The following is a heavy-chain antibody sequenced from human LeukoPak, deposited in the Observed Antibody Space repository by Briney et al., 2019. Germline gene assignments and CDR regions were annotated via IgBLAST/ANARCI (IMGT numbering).Heavy chain of an antibody. J-gene: IGHJ4*02. Sequence: PSETLSLTCTVSGGSISSSSYYWGWIRQPPGKGLEWIGSIYYSGSTYYNPSLKSRVTISVDTSKNQFSLKLSSVTAADTAVYYCARGRGGSLAPYTMVRGAENDYWGQGTLVTVSS. V-gene: IGHV4-39*01. D-gene: IGHD3-10*01. CDR3: ARGRGGSLAPYTMVRGAENDY. CDR1: GGSISSSSYY. CDR2: IYYSGST.